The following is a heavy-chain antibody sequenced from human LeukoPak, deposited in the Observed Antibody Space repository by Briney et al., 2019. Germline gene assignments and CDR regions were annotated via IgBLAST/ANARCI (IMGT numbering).Heavy chain of an antibody. CDR3: ARGSSSSYNWFDT. Sequence: PSETLSLTCTVSGGSISSYYWSWIRQPPGKGLEWIGYIYYSGSTNYNPSLKSRVTISVDTSKNQFSLKLSSVTAADTAIYHCARGSSSSYNWFDTWGQGTLVTVSS. D-gene: IGHD6-13*01. V-gene: IGHV4-59*01. CDR1: GGSISSYY. J-gene: IGHJ5*02. CDR2: IYYSGST.